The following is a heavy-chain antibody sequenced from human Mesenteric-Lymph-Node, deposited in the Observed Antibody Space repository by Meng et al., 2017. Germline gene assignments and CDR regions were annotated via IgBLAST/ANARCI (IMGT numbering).Heavy chain of an antibody. CDR3: ARKKLGVGFDY. J-gene: IGHJ4*02. CDR1: GFTFISYA. D-gene: IGHD7-27*01. Sequence: GGSLRLSCAAFGFTFISYALSLVRQAPGKGLEWVSSISSSSSYIYYADSVKGRFTISRDNAKNSLYLQMNSVRAEDTAVYYCARKKLGVGFDYWGQGTLVTVSS. CDR2: ISSSSSYI. V-gene: IGHV3-21*01.